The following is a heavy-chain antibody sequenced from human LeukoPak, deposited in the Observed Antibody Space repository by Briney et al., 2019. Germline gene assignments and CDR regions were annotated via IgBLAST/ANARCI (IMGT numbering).Heavy chain of an antibody. V-gene: IGHV3-30-3*01. J-gene: IGHJ6*02. Sequence: PGGSLRLSCAASGFTFSSYAIHWVRQAPGKGLEWVAVISYDGSNKYYTDSVKGRFTISRDNSKNTLYLQMNSLRAEDTAVYYCARDTAYCSGGSCYEDEPGIYYYVMDVWGQGTTVTVSS. CDR2: ISYDGSNK. D-gene: IGHD2-15*01. CDR3: ARDTAYCSGGSCYEDEPGIYYYVMDV. CDR1: GFTFSSYA.